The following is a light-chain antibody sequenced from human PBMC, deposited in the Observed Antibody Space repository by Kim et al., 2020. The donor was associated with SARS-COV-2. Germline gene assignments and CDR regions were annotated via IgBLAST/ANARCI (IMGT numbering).Light chain of an antibody. V-gene: IGKV3-15*01. Sequence: IVMTQFPAPLSVSPGERVTLSCRASQSVRNNLAWYQQRPGQAPRLLIYGASTRATDISARFSGSGSGTEFTLTIRSLQSEDLAVYYCQQYNDWPLLTFGGGTKVDIK. CDR1: QSVRNN. CDR3: QQYNDWPLLT. J-gene: IGKJ4*01. CDR2: GAS.